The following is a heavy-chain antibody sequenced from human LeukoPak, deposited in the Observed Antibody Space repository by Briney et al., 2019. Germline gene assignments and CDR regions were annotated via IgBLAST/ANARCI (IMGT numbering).Heavy chain of an antibody. Sequence: SETLSLTCTVSGGSISSGDYYWSWIRQPPGKGLEWIGYIYYSGSTYYNPSLKSRVTISVDTSKNQFSLKLSSVTAADTAVYYCARDPDPGLIVGATTQVDEAFDIWGQGTMVTVSS. CDR2: IYYSGST. V-gene: IGHV4-30-4*01. CDR3: ARDPDPGLIVGATTQVDEAFDI. CDR1: GGSISSGDYY. D-gene: IGHD1-26*01. J-gene: IGHJ3*02.